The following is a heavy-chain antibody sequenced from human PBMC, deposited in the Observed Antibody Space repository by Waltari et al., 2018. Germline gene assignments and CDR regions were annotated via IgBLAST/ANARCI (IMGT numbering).Heavy chain of an antibody. Sequence: QVQLVQSGAEVKKPGASVKVSCKASGYTFTGYYMHWVRQAPGQGLEWSGRSRRNSGGTKYSQKFQGMVTMTRDTAISTAYVELGRLGSGDTAVYYCARVGTMVQGRAFDIWGQGTMVTVSS. J-gene: IGHJ3*02. CDR2: SRRNSGGT. V-gene: IGHV1-2*06. CDR1: GYTFTGYY. D-gene: IGHD3-10*01. CDR3: ARVGTMVQGRAFDI.